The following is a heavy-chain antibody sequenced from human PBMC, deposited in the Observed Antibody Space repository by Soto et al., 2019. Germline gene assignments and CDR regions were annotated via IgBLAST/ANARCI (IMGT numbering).Heavy chain of an antibody. J-gene: IGHJ4*02. CDR3: ARDGGPVVITFDF. D-gene: IGHD3-22*01. V-gene: IGHV3-23*01. CDR1: GLSFDTYA. Sequence: EVQLLESGGGWVKPGGSLRLSCVVSGLSFDTYAMSWVRQAPGKGLEWVSVISGSGGNIWYADSVKDRFTISRDNSKIALYLQMSSLRVEDTAVYYCARDGGPVVITFDFWGQGTLVTVSS. CDR2: ISGSGGNI.